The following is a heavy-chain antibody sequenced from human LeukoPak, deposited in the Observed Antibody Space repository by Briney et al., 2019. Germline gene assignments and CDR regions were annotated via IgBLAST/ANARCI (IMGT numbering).Heavy chain of an antibody. CDR2: INHSGST. CDR1: GGSFSGYY. J-gene: IGHJ5*02. CDR3: ARGLPPLRRDGYNDWFDP. V-gene: IGHV4-34*01. D-gene: IGHD5-24*01. Sequence: PSETLSLTCAVYGGSFSGYYWIWIRQPPGKGLEWIGEINHSGSTNYNPSLKSRVTISVDTSKNQFSLKLSSVTAADTAVYYCARGLPPLRRDGYNDWFDPWGQGTLVTVSS.